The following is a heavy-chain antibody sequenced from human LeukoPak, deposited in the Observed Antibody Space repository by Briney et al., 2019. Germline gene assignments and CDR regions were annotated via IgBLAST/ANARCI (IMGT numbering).Heavy chain of an antibody. Sequence: GGSLRLSCAVSGITLSNYGMSWVRRAPGKGLEWVAGISGSGGGTNYADSVKGRFTISRDNPKNTLYLQMHSLRAEDTAVYFCAKRGVVIRVFLVGYHKEAYYFDSWGQRALVTVSS. CDR3: AKRGVVIRVFLVGYHKEAYYFDS. J-gene: IGHJ4*02. CDR2: ISGSGGGT. D-gene: IGHD3-10*01. V-gene: IGHV3-23*01. CDR1: GITLSNYG.